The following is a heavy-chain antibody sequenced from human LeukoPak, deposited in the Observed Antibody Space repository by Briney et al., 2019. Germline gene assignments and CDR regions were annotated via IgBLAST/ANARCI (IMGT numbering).Heavy chain of an antibody. V-gene: IGHV4-39*07. J-gene: IGHJ5*02. CDR3: ARARYYYGSGTTDWFDP. CDR1: GGSISSSSYY. CDR2: IYYSGST. D-gene: IGHD3-10*01. Sequence: SETLSLTCTVSGGSISSSSYYWGWIRQPPGKGLEWIGRIYYSGSTYYNPSLKSRVTISVDTSKNQFSLKLTSVTAADTAVYYCARARYYYGSGTTDWFDPWGQGTLVTVSS.